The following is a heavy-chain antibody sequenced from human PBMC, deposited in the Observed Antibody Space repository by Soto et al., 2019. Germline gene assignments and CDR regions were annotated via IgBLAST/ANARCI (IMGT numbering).Heavy chain of an antibody. CDR2: IGTAGDT. J-gene: IGHJ4*02. CDR3: ARDLAPGAAANHFDY. D-gene: IGHD2-2*01. CDR1: GFTFSSYD. Sequence: GGSLRLSCAASGFTFSSYDMHWVRQATGKGLEWVSAIGTAGDTYYPGSVKGRFTISRENAKNSLYLQMNSLRAGDTAVYYCARDLAPGAAANHFDYWGQGTLVTVSS. V-gene: IGHV3-13*01.